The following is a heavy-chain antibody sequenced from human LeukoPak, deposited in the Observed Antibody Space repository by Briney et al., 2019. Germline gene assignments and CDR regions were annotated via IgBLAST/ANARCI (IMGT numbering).Heavy chain of an antibody. CDR3: ARRGGSGKAFDY. CDR2: IYYTGST. Sequence: SETLSLTCSVSGASISGGTYYWGWIRQPPGKGLEWIGSIYYTGSTYDNPSLKSRVTISVDTSKDQFSLKLSSVTAADTAVYYCARRGGSGKAFDYWGQGTLVTVSS. D-gene: IGHD1-26*01. CDR1: GASISGGTYY. V-gene: IGHV4-39*01. J-gene: IGHJ4*02.